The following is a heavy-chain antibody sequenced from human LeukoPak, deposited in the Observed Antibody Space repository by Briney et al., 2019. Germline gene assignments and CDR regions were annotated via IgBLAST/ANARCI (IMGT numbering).Heavy chain of an antibody. J-gene: IGHJ4*02. Sequence: GGSLRLSCAASGFTFSSYGMHWVRQAPGKGLEWVAFIRYDGSNKYYADSVKGRFTISRDNSKNTLYLQMNSLRAEDTAVYYCAKEGSSWPFDYWGQGTLVTVSS. V-gene: IGHV3-30*02. CDR3: AKEGSSWPFDY. CDR2: IRYDGSNK. D-gene: IGHD6-13*01. CDR1: GFTFSSYG.